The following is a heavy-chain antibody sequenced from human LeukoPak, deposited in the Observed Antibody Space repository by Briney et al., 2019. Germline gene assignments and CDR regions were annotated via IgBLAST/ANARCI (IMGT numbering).Heavy chain of an antibody. CDR1: GFSFTSYT. J-gene: IGHJ4*02. V-gene: IGHV3-23*01. Sequence: GGSLRLSCAASGFSFTSYTMTWVRQAPGKGLEWVSSIRPSGGDSYYANAVQGRFTISRDDSKSTLYLQMDSLRAEDTAVYYCAKGLAWSSFAFPVDGAYWGQGTQVTVSS. CDR2: IRPSGGDS. D-gene: IGHD3-3*01. CDR3: AKGLAWSSFAFPVDGAY.